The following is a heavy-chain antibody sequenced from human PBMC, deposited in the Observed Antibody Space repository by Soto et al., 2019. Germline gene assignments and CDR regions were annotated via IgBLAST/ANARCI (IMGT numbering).Heavy chain of an antibody. D-gene: IGHD6-13*01. J-gene: IGHJ4*02. Sequence: VQLQESGPGLVKPSETLSLTCTVSGGSISGYYWSWIRQSPGKGLEWIGYIHYSGSTNYNPSLKSRVTIAVDTSKNQLYLKLSSVTAADTAVYYCARGSAAGTQSPFDYWGQGTLVTVSS. CDR2: IHYSGST. CDR1: GGSISGYY. CDR3: ARGSAAGTQSPFDY. V-gene: IGHV4-59*01.